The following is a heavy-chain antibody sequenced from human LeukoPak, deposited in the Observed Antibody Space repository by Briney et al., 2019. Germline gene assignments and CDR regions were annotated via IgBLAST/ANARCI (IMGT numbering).Heavy chain of an antibody. CDR3: ARRPYSSSWYIGVWFDP. Sequence: SETLSLTCAVYGGSFSGYYWSWIRQPPGKGLEWIGEINHSGSTNYNPSLKSRVTISVDTSKNQFSLKLSSVTAADTAVYYCARRPYSSSWYIGVWFDPWGQGTLVTVSS. CDR1: GGSFSGYY. V-gene: IGHV4-34*01. J-gene: IGHJ5*02. CDR2: INHSGST. D-gene: IGHD6-13*01.